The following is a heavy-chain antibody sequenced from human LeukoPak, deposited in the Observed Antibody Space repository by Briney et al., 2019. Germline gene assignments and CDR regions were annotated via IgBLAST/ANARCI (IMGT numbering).Heavy chain of an antibody. D-gene: IGHD6-6*01. CDR1: GGSISNSNNY. J-gene: IGHJ5*02. CDR3: ARSIATYGPTHNWFGP. CDR2: IYYSGTT. Sequence: SETLSLTCTVSGGSISNSNNYWGWIRQPPGKGLEWIGSIYYSGTTYYNPSLESRVTVSVDTSKNQFSLKLTSVTAADTAVYYCARSIATYGPTHNWFGPWGQGISDTVSS. V-gene: IGHV4-39*01.